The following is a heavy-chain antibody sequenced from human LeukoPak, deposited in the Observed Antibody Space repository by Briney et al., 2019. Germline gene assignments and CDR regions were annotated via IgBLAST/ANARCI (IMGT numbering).Heavy chain of an antibody. CDR1: GFTFSSYG. V-gene: IGHV3-30*18. J-gene: IGHJ4*02. CDR3: AKDKHIVVVTATFDY. Sequence: GRSLRLSCAASGFTFSSYGMHWVRQAPGKGLEWVAVISYDGSNKYYADSVKGRFTISRDNSKNTLYLQMNSLRAEDTAVYYCAKDKHIVVVTATFDYWGQGTLVTVSS. CDR2: ISYDGSNK. D-gene: IGHD2-21*02.